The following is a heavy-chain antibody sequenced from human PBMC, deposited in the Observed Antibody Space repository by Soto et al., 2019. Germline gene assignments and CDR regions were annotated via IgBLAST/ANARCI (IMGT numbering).Heavy chain of an antibody. J-gene: IGHJ3*01. V-gene: IGHV2-5*01. Sequence: SAPTLVNTTHALTLTCTFSGFSLTTRGEGVGWIRQPPGKALEWLALIYWNADERYSPSLRSRLTITKDTSKNRVVLTMTKREAVDTATYYCAPSRRSSGDAFDFWDKGTMVTVSS. D-gene: IGHD6-6*01. CDR2: IYWNADE. CDR3: APSRRSSGDAFDF. CDR1: GFSLTTRGEG.